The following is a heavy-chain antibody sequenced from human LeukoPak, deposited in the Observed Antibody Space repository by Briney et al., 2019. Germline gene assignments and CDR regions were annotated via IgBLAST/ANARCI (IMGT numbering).Heavy chain of an antibody. Sequence: ASVKVSCKASGYTFTSYDINWVRQATGQGLEWMGWMNPNSGNTGYAQKFQGRVTMTRNTSISTAYMELSSLRSEDTAVYYCAREGIAARNLDYWGQGTLVTVSS. D-gene: IGHD6-6*01. CDR2: MNPNSGNT. CDR1: GYTFTSYD. V-gene: IGHV1-8*01. J-gene: IGHJ4*02. CDR3: AREGIAARNLDY.